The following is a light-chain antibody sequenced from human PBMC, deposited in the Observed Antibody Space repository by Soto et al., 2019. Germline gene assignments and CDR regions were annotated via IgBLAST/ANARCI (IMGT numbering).Light chain of an antibody. CDR1: QTISSW. CDR3: QHYNSYSEA. V-gene: IGKV1-5*03. CDR2: KAS. Sequence: EIQRTQSPSTLSGSVGDRATITCLASQTISSWLAWYQQKPGKAPKLLIYKASTLKSGVTSRFSGSGSGTEFTLTISSLQPDDFATYYCQHYNSYSEAFGQGTKVEIK. J-gene: IGKJ1*01.